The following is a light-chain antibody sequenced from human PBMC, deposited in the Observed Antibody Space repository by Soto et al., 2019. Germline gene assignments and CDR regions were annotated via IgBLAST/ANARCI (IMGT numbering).Light chain of an antibody. CDR1: QTISSW. V-gene: IGKV1-5*03. J-gene: IGKJ1*01. CDR3: QHYTSYSDS. CDR2: KAS. Sequence: DIQMTQSPSTLSGSVGDRVTITCRASQTISSWLAWYQQKPGKAPKLLIYKASTLKSGVPSRFSGSGSGTEFTLTISSVQHDDFATCYCQHYTSYSDSFGQGTKVELK.